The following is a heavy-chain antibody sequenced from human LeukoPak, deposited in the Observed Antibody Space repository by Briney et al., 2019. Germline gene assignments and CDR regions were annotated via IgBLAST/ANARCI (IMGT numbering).Heavy chain of an antibody. CDR2: IYDGGSA. CDR3: AREPGIAVAGESDAFDI. J-gene: IGHJ3*02. V-gene: IGHV3-53*01. CDR1: GFTVSSKS. Sequence: GGSLRLSCAVSGFTVSSKSMSWVRQAPGKGLEWVSIIYDGGSAYYADSVKGRFTISRDNSKNTLYLQMNSLRAEDTAVYYCAREPGIAVAGESDAFDIWGQGTMVTVSS. D-gene: IGHD6-19*01.